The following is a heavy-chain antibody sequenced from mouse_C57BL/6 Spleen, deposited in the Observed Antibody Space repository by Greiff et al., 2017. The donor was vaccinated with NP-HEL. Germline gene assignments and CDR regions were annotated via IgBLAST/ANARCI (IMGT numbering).Heavy chain of an antibody. CDR2: IYPGSGST. J-gene: IGHJ1*03. D-gene: IGHD1-1*01. V-gene: IGHV1-55*01. CDR1: GYTFTSYW. Sequence: QVQLQQPGAELVKPGASVKMSCKASGYTFTSYWITWVKQRPGQGLEWIGDIYPGSGSTNYNEKFKSKATLTVDTSSSTAYMQLSSLTSEDSAVYYCARRRTVVAKDWYFDVWGTGTTVTVSS. CDR3: ARRRTVVAKDWYFDV.